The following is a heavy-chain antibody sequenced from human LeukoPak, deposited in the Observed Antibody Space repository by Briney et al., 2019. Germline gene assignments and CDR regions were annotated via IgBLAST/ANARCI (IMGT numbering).Heavy chain of an antibody. V-gene: IGHV3-53*01. J-gene: IGHJ4*02. CDR2: IYSGGST. D-gene: IGHD5-12*01. CDR1: GFTVSSNY. CDR3: ARGSGYEAHFDY. Sequence: GGSLRLSCAASGFTVSSNYMSWVRQAPGKGLEWVSVIYSGGSTYYADSVKGRFTISRDNSKNTLYLQMNSLRAEDMAVYYCARGSGYEAHFDYWGQGTLVTVSS.